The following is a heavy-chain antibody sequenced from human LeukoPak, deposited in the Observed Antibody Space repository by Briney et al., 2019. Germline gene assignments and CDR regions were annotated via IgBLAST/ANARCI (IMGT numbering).Heavy chain of an antibody. Sequence: GGSLRLSCAASGFTFSTYNMNWVRQAPGKGLEWVSSIRSGSSYIYYTDSVKGRFTISRDNAKNSLYLQMNSLRAEDTAVYYCARGTYYYDSSGYSWGQGTLVTVSS. CDR2: IRSGSSYI. V-gene: IGHV3-21*01. CDR1: GFTFSTYN. J-gene: IGHJ4*02. D-gene: IGHD3-22*01. CDR3: ARGTYYYDSSGYS.